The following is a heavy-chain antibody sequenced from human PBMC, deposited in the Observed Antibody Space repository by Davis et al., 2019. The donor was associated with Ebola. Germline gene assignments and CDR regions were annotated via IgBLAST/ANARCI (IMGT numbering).Heavy chain of an antibody. V-gene: IGHV1-46*03. D-gene: IGHD5-12*01. CDR3: TTPGGQDSGYDVFEI. Sequence: ASALVSCNASSYTFSNYYMHRVRQPPGQGLLWMGMTNPNDGRTIYAQKFEGRVIVTRDTSTTTVYMDLSSLRSEDTALYYCTTPGGQDSGYDVFEIWGQGTMVTVSS. CDR1: SYTFSNYY. CDR2: TNPNDGRT. J-gene: IGHJ3*02.